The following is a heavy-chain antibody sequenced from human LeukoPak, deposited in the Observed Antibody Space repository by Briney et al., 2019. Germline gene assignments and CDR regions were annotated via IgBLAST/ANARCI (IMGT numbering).Heavy chain of an antibody. D-gene: IGHD3-9*01. CDR3: ASKDGDLIYF. V-gene: IGHV3-30-3*01. J-gene: IGHJ4*02. CDR1: GFTFSSYA. CDR2: ISYDGSNK. Sequence: GGSLRLSCAASGFTFSSYAMHWVRQAPGKGLEWVAVISYDGSNKYYADSVKGRVTISRDNSKNTMYLQMNSLRPEDTAVYYCASKDGDLIYFWGQGTLVTVSS.